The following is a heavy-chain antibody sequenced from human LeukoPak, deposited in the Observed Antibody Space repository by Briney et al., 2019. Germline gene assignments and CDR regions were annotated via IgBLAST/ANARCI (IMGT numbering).Heavy chain of an antibody. CDR2: VSRSGSST. J-gene: IGHJ4*02. Sequence: GGSLRLSCAASGFNFTSYAMNWVRQAPGKGLEWVSGVSRSGSSTKYADNVKGRFIISGDNPKNTLYLQMNSLRAEDTAVYYCARSSSGWYSFDYWGQGTLVTVSS. V-gene: IGHV3-23*01. D-gene: IGHD6-19*01. CDR3: ARSSSGWYSFDY. CDR1: GFNFTSYA.